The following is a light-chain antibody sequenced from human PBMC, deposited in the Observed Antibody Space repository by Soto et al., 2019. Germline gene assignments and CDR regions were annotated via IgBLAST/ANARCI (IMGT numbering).Light chain of an antibody. CDR2: DAS. Sequence: EIVLTHSPCALSLSPGERATLSCRASQSVSSYLAWYQQRPGQAPRLLIYDASNRATGIPARFSGSGSGTDFTLTISSLEPEDFAVYFCQQRTICLFGQGTRLEIK. J-gene: IGKJ5*01. CDR3: QQRTICL. V-gene: IGKV3-11*01. CDR1: QSVSSY.